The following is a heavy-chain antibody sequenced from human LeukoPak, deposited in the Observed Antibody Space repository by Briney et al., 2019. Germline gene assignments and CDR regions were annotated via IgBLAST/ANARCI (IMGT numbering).Heavy chain of an antibody. J-gene: IGHJ1*01. Sequence: GGSLRLSCAASGFTFSSYGMHWVRQAPGKGLEWVAVIRYDGSNKYYADSVKGRFTISRDNSKNTLYLQMNSLRAEDTAVYYCTKDRSGSYYAYFQHWGQGTLVTVSS. CDR3: TKDRSGSYYAYFQH. V-gene: IGHV3-30*02. CDR1: GFTFSSYG. CDR2: IRYDGSNK. D-gene: IGHD1-26*01.